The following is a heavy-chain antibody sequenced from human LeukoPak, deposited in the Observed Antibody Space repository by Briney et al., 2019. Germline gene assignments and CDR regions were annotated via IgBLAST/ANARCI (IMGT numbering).Heavy chain of an antibody. D-gene: IGHD2-21*02. CDR2: IYSGGST. J-gene: IGHJ4*02. CDR3: AKWGCSGSDCYPFDY. Sequence: GGSLRLSCAASGFTVSSNYMSWVHQAPGKGLEWVSVIYSGGSTYYADSVKGRFTISRDNSKNTLYLQMNSLRAEDTAVYYCAKWGCSGSDCYPFDYWGQGTLVTVSS. CDR1: GFTVSSNY. V-gene: IGHV3-53*01.